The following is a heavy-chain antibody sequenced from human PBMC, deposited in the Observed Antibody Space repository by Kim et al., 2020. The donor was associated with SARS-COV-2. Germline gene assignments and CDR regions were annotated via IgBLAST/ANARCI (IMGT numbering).Heavy chain of an antibody. D-gene: IGHD6-13*01. V-gene: IGHV3-23*01. CDR3: AKDIAEFDY. J-gene: IGHJ4*02. CDR2: ST. Sequence: STYSADSVKGRFTISRDNSKNTLYLQMNSLRAEDTAVYYCAKDIAEFDYWGQGTLVTVSS.